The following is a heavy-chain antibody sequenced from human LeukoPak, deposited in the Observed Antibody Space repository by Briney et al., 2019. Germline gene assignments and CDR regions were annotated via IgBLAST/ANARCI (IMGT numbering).Heavy chain of an antibody. CDR2: IYPADSDT. Sequence: ESLKISCKGSGYSFTNYWIGWVRQMPGKGLEWMGIIYPADSDTRYKPSFEGQVTISADKSISTAYLQWSSLKASDTAMYYCARRYCSGGTCYFDYWGQGTLVTVSS. J-gene: IGHJ4*02. CDR1: GYSFTNYW. V-gene: IGHV5-51*01. D-gene: IGHD2-15*01. CDR3: ARRYCSGGTCYFDY.